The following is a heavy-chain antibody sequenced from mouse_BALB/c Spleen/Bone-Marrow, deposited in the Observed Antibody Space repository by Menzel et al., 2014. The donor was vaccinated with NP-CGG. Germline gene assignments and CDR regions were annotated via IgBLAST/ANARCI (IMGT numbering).Heavy chain of an antibody. CDR1: GFTFSSYA. CDR3: ARDYYGSSYAMDY. V-gene: IGHV5-9-4*01. J-gene: IGHJ4*01. Sequence: EVMLVESGGGLVKPGGSLKLSCAASGFTFSSYAMSWVRQSPEKRLEWVAEISSGGSYTYYPDTVTGRFTISRDNAKNTLYLEMSSLRSEDTAMYYCARDYYGSSYAMDYWGQGTSVTVSS. D-gene: IGHD1-1*01. CDR2: ISSGGSYT.